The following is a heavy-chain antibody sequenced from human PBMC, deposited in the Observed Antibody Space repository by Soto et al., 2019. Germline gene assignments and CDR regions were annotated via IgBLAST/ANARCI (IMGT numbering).Heavy chain of an antibody. Sequence: VGSLRLSCAASGFTFSSYAMHWVRQAPGKGLEWVAVMSYDGSNKYYADSVKGSFTISRDNAKRSLYLQMNSLSAEDTAVYYCARDFYGGYTYGPGDYWGQGALVTVSS. CDR2: MSYDGSNK. CDR3: ARDFYGGYTYGPGDY. D-gene: IGHD5-18*01. J-gene: IGHJ4*02. CDR1: GFTFSSYA. V-gene: IGHV3-30*14.